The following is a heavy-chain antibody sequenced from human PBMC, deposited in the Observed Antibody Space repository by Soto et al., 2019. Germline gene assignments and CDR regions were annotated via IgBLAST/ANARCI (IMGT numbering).Heavy chain of an antibody. V-gene: IGHV1-8*01. CDR1: GYTFTSYD. D-gene: IGHD1-26*01. CDR3: ARGLGHRTPAWFDP. J-gene: IGHJ5*02. Sequence: GASEKVSCKASGYTFTSYDINWVRQATGQGLEWMGWMNPNSGNTCYAQKFQGRVTMTRNTSISTAYMELSSLRSEDTAVYYCARGLGHRTPAWFDPWGTGTLITVYS. CDR2: MNPNSGNT.